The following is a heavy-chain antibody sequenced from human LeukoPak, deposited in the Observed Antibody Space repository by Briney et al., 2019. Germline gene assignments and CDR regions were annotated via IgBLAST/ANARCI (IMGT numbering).Heavy chain of an antibody. CDR2: ISGSGGST. Sequence: PGGSLRLSCAASGFTFSSYAMSWVRQAPGKGLEWVSAISGSGGSTYYADSVKGRLTISRDNSKNTLYLQMNSLRAEDTAVYYCAKDSLGQQLVLDYFDYWGQGTLVTVSS. CDR3: AKDSLGQQLVLDYFDY. V-gene: IGHV3-23*01. D-gene: IGHD6-13*01. J-gene: IGHJ4*02. CDR1: GFTFSSYA.